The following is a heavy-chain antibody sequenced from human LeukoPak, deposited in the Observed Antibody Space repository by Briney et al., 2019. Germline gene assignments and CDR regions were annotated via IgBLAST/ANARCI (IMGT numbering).Heavy chain of an antibody. CDR2: IYYSGST. CDR1: GGSISSSSYY. CDR3: ARRPLDYYDSSGYGYFDL. V-gene: IGHV4-39*01. D-gene: IGHD3-22*01. J-gene: IGHJ2*01. Sequence: PSETLSLTCTVSGGSISSSSYYWRRLRQPPGTGLEWIGSIYYSGSTYYNPSLKSRVTISVDTSKNQFSLKLSSVTAADTAVYYCARRPLDYYDSSGYGYFDLWGRGTLVTVSS.